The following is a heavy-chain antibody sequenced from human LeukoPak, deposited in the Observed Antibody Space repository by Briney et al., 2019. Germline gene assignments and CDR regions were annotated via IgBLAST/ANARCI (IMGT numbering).Heavy chain of an antibody. CDR1: GFTFDDYG. D-gene: IGHD3-22*01. CDR2: INWNGGST. CDR3: ARANYYDSSGYPVPFDP. V-gene: IGHV3-20*04. J-gene: IGHJ5*02. Sequence: GGSLRLSCAAPGFTFDDYGMSWVRQAPGKGLEWVSGINWNGGSTGYADSVKGRLTISRDNAKNSLYLQMNSLRAEDTALYYCARANYYDSSGYPVPFDPWGQGTLVTVSS.